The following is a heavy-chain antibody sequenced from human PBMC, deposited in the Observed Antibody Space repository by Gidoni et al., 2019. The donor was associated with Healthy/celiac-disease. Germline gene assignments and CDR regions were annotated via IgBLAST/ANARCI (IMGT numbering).Heavy chain of an antibody. D-gene: IGHD3-10*01. J-gene: IGHJ3*02. Sequence: EVQLVESGGGLVKPGGSLRLSCAASGFTFSSYSMNWVRQAPGKGLEWVSSISSSSSYIYYADSVKGRFTISRDNAKNSLYLQMNSLRAEDTAVYYCARELGGFGAFDIWGQGTMVTVSS. CDR3: ARELGGFGAFDI. V-gene: IGHV3-21*01. CDR2: ISSSSSYI. CDR1: GFTFSSYS.